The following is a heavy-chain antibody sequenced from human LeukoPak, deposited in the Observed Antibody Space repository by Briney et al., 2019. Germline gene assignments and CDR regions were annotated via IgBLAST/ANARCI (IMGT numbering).Heavy chain of an antibody. D-gene: IGHD1-26*01. Sequence: GGSLRLSCAASGFIFSSYSMNWVRQAPGKGLEWVSSISSSSSYIYYADSVKGRFTISRDNAKNSLYLQMNSLRAEDTAVYYCARAGSGSYYASPDYWGQGTLVTVSS. J-gene: IGHJ4*02. CDR1: GFIFSSYS. CDR3: ARAGSGSYYASPDY. V-gene: IGHV3-21*01. CDR2: ISSSSSYI.